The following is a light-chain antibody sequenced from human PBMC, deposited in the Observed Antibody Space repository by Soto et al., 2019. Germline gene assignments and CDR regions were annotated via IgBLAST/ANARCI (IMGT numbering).Light chain of an antibody. CDR2: KAS. Sequence: DIQRTQSPSTLSGSVGDRVTITCRASQTISSWLAWYQQKPGKAPKLLIYKASTLKSGVPSRFSGSGSGTEFTLTISSLQPDDFATYYCQQTSSTPTFGGGTKVDI. CDR3: QQTSSTPT. CDR1: QTISSW. V-gene: IGKV1-5*03. J-gene: IGKJ4*01.